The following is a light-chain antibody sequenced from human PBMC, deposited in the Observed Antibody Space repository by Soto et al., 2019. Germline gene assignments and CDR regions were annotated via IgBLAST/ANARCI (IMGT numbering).Light chain of an antibody. Sequence: QSVLTQPPSVSGAPGQRVTISCTGSSSNIGAGYDVHWYQQLPGTVPKLLIYGNTNRPSGVPDRFSGSKSGTSASLAIAGLQTEDEGDYYCQTYDSSLSGLYVFGTGTKLTVL. CDR2: GNT. J-gene: IGLJ1*01. CDR3: QTYDSSLSGLYV. CDR1: SSNIGAGYD. V-gene: IGLV1-40*01.